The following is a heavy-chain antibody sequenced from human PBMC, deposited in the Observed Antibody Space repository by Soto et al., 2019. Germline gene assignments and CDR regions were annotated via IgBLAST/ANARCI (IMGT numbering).Heavy chain of an antibody. CDR1: GFTFSSYG. Sequence: QVQLVESGGGVVQPGRSLRLSCAASGFTFSSYGMHWVRQAPGKGLEWVAVIWYDGSNKYYADSVKGRFTISRDNSKNSLYLQMNSLRAEDTAVYYCARDNSFEIQLWLRGYNWFDPRGQGTLVTVSS. V-gene: IGHV3-33*01. J-gene: IGHJ5*02. CDR2: IWYDGSNK. D-gene: IGHD5-18*01. CDR3: ARDNSFEIQLWLRGYNWFDP.